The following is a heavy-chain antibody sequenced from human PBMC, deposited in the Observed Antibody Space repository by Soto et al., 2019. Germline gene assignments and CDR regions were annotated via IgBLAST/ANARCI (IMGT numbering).Heavy chain of an antibody. CDR3: AKEGGSGGVIVLEYYYYMDV. V-gene: IGHV3-23*01. D-gene: IGHD3-16*02. CDR1: GFTFSSYA. J-gene: IGHJ6*03. CDR2: ISGSGGST. Sequence: EVQLLESGGGLVQPGGSLRLSCAASGFTFSSYAMSWVRQAPGKGLEWVSAISGSGGSTYYADSVKGRFTISRDNSKNTLYLQMNSLRAEDTAVYYCAKEGGSGGVIVLEYYYYMDVWGKGTTVTVSS.